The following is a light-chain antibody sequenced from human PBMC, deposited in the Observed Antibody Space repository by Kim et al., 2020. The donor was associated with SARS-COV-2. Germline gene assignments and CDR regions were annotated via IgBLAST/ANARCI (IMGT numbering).Light chain of an antibody. J-gene: IGLJ2*01. V-gene: IGLV2-14*03. CDR3: TSYTTTSTLV. CDR1: SSDIGTYIF. CDR2: DVS. Sequence: GQSITISWTGTSSDIGTYIFVSWYQQQPGKAPKLIIYDVSYRPSGVSNRFYGSKSGNRASLTISGLQAEDEAVYYCTSYTTTSTLVFGGGTQLTVL.